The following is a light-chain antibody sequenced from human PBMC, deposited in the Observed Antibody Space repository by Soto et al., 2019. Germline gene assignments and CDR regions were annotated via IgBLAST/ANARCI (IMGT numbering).Light chain of an antibody. CDR2: AAS. CDR3: QQSCSTHPT. V-gene: IGKV1-39*01. J-gene: IGKJ5*01. Sequence: DIQMTQSPSSLSASVGDRVTITCRASQSISSYLNWYQQKPGKAPKLLIYAASSLQSGVPSRFSGSGSGTDFTLTISSLQPEDFATYYCQQSCSTHPTFGQGTRLEIK. CDR1: QSISSY.